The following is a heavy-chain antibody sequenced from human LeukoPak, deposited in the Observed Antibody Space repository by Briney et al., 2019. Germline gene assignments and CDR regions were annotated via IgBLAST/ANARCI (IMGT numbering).Heavy chain of an antibody. D-gene: IGHD3-22*01. Sequence: GGSLRLSCAASGFTFSSYSMNWVRQAPGKGLEWVSSISSSSSYIYYADSVKGRFTISRDNAKNSLYLKMNSLRAEDTAVYYCARELEDSSGYFRDYWGQGTLVTVSS. J-gene: IGHJ4*02. CDR2: ISSSSSYI. V-gene: IGHV3-21*01. CDR1: GFTFSSYS. CDR3: ARELEDSSGYFRDY.